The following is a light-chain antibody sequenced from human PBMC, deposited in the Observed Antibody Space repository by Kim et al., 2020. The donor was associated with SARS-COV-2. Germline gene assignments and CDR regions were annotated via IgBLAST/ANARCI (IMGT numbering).Light chain of an antibody. J-gene: IGLJ3*02. CDR3: CSYAGTPWV. V-gene: IGLV2-11*01. CDR1: SSYCCCYNH. CDR2: DVT. Sequence: PGPLRHHSWTGTSSYCCCYNHVSWYQQHPGKAPKLINYDVTKRPPGGPDRFSGSKSGNPASLTISWLQAEDEADYYCCSYAGTPWVFGGGTQLTVL.